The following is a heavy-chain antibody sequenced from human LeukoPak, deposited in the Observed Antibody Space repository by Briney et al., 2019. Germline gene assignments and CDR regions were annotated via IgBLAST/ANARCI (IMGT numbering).Heavy chain of an antibody. V-gene: IGHV1-58*02. D-gene: IGHD5-12*01. CDR3: AAGTPNIVAHDAFDI. Sequence: SVKVSCKASGFTFTGSAMQWVRQARGQRLEWIGWIVVGSGNTNYAQKFQERVTITRDMSTSTAYMELSSLRSEDTAVYYCAAGTPNIVAHDAFDIWGQGTMVTVSS. J-gene: IGHJ3*02. CDR1: GFTFTGSA. CDR2: IVVGSGNT.